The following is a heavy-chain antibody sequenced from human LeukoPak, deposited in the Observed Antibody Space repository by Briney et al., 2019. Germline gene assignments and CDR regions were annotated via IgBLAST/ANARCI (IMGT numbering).Heavy chain of an antibody. D-gene: IGHD3-3*01. CDR2: MDYSGST. V-gene: IGHV4-59*12. J-gene: IGHJ5*02. CDR1: GGSISDYY. CDR3: ARGYYDFWSGYYREGLVLDP. Sequence: SETLSLTCTVSGGSISDYYWTWIRQSPGTGLEWIGYMDYSGSTAYNPSLKSRVTMSVDTSKNQFSLKLSSVTAADTAVYYCARGYYDFWSGYYREGLVLDPWGQGTLVTVSS.